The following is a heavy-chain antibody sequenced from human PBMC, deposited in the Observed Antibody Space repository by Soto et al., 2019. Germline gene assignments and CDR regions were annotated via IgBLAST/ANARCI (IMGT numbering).Heavy chain of an antibody. D-gene: IGHD3-3*01. V-gene: IGHV3-30-3*01. CDR1: GFTFSSYA. CDR3: ARAHAPITIVGGVIRPPVFGDFDY. J-gene: IGHJ4*02. Sequence: HPGGSLRLSCAASGFTFSSYAMHWVRQAPGKGLEWVAVISYDGSNKYYADSVKGRFTISRDNSKNTLYLQMNSPRAEDTAGYYCARAHAPITIVGGVIRPPVFGDFDYWGQGTLVTVSS. CDR2: ISYDGSNK.